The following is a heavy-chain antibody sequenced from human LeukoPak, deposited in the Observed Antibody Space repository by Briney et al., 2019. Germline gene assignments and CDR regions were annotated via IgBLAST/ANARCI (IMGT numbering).Heavy chain of an antibody. D-gene: IGHD3-16*01. J-gene: IGHJ4*02. V-gene: IGHV3-48*03. Sequence: PGGSLRLSCAASGFTFSSYEMNWVRQAPGKGLEWVSYISSSGSTIYYADSVKGRFTISRDNAKNSLYLQMNSLRAEDTAVYYCARGGPKGLGIYKDYWGQGTLVTVPS. CDR3: ARGGPKGLGIYKDY. CDR2: ISSSGSTI. CDR1: GFTFSSYE.